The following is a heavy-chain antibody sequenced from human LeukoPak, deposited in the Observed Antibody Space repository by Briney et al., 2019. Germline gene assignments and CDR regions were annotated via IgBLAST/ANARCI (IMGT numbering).Heavy chain of an antibody. CDR1: GFTFSSYW. CDR3: AREGSSVSDAFDI. V-gene: IGHV3-7*01. CDR2: IKQDGSEK. J-gene: IGHJ3*02. Sequence: GGSLGLSCAASGFTFSSYWMSWVRQAPGKGLEWVANIKQDGSEKYYVDSVKGRFTISRDNAKNSLYLQMNSLRAEDTAVYYCAREGSSVSDAFDIWGQGTMVTVSS. D-gene: IGHD6-19*01.